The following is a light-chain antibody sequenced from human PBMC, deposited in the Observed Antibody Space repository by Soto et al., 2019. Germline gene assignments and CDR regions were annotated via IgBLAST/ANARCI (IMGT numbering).Light chain of an antibody. CDR2: KAS. CDR3: QHYNSYSEA. J-gene: IGKJ1*01. Sequence: DIQMTQSPSSLSSSVVDRVTITCGASQTIRSWLAWYQQKPGKAPKLLIYKASTLKSGVPSRFSGSGSGTEFTLTISSLQPDDFATYYCQHYNSYSEAFGQGTKVDI. V-gene: IGKV1-5*03. CDR1: QTIRSW.